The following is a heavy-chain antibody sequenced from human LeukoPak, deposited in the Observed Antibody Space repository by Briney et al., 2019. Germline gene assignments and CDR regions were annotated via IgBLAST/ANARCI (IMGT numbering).Heavy chain of an antibody. CDR2: INGNT. D-gene: IGHD5-24*01. J-gene: IGHJ4*02. Sequence: PGGSPRLSCAASGFTFRSYAMSWVRQAPGKGLEWVSIINGNTNYADSVKGRFTISRDNSKNTLYLQMNSLRDEDTAIYYCAKTAGWPYYFDCWGQGTLVTVSS. V-gene: IGHV3-23*01. CDR3: AKTAGWPYYFDC. CDR1: GFTFRSYA.